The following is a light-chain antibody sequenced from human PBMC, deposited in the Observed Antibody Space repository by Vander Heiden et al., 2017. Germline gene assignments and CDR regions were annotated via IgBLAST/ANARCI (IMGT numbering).Light chain of an antibody. Sequence: DIQMTQSPPSLSASAADRVTITCRASQTSISYLNWYQQKPGKAPKLLIYAASSVQSGVPSRFIGSGDGTDFTLTINMLHPEDFATYYCQQSYSGPYTFGQGTKLEI. CDR1: QTSISY. CDR3: QQSYSGPYT. CDR2: AAS. J-gene: IGKJ2*01. V-gene: IGKV1-39*01.